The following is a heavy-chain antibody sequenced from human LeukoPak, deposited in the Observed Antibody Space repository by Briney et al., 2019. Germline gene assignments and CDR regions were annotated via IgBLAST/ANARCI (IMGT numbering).Heavy chain of an antibody. Sequence: AASVKVSCKASGATFSSYAISWVRQAPGQGLEWMGGIIPIFGTANYAQKFQGRVTITADKSTSTAYMELSSLRSEDTAVYYCARGRLPIVLGAFDIWGQGTMVTVSS. D-gene: IGHD4-11*01. CDR2: IIPIFGTA. J-gene: IGHJ3*02. CDR1: GATFSSYA. CDR3: ARGRLPIVLGAFDI. V-gene: IGHV1-69*06.